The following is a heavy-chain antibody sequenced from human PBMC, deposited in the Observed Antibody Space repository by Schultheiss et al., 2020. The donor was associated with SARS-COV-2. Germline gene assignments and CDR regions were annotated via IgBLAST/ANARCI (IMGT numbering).Heavy chain of an antibody. J-gene: IGHJ4*02. D-gene: IGHD6-13*01. CDR1: GFSLSTSGMC. Sequence: LVKPTQTLTLTCTFSGFSLSTSGMCVSWIRQPPGKGLEWIGEINHSGSTNYNPSLKSRVTISVDTSKNQFSLKLSSVTAADTAIYYCGSLLYTSSWPVDYWGQGSLVTVSS. CDR2: INHSGST. V-gene: IGHV4-30-2*05. CDR3: GSLLYTSSWPVDY.